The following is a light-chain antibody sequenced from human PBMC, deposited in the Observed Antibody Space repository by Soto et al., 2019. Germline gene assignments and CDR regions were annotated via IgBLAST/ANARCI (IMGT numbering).Light chain of an antibody. CDR3: QQYERWPHT. CDR2: GES. J-gene: IGKJ2*01. Sequence: EIVMTQSPATLSVSPGQSATLLCRASQSVSHNLAWYQQKPGQAPRLLIYGESTRATGIPARFTGSGSGTEFPLTMSSLQSEDFGLCHCQQYERWPHTFGEGTKVEIK. V-gene: IGKV3-15*01. CDR1: QSVSHN.